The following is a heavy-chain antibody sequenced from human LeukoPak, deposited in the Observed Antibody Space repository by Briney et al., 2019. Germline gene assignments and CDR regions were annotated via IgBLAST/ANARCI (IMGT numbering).Heavy chain of an antibody. Sequence: SVKVSCKASGGTFSSYAISWVRQAPGQGLEXMGGIIPIFGTAXXXXXXXXXVTITADESTSTAYMELSSLRSEDTAVYYCAGFSEWLVPFDYWGQGTLVTVSS. CDR2: IIPIFGTA. CDR3: AGFSEWLVPFDY. CDR1: GGTFSSYA. V-gene: IGHV1-69*01. J-gene: IGHJ4*02. D-gene: IGHD6-19*01.